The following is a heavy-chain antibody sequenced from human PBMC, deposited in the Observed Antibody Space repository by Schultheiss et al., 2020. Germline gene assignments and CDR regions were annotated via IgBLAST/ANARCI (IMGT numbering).Heavy chain of an antibody. CDR1: GFTFDDYA. D-gene: IGHD3-22*01. V-gene: IGHV3-15*01. CDR3: TTAYYDSSGYYIDY. J-gene: IGHJ4*02. CDR2: IKSKTDGGTT. Sequence: GGSLRLSCAASGFTFDDYAMHWVRQAPGKGLEWVGRIKSKTDGGTTDYAAPVKGRFTVSRDDSKNTLYLHMESLQTEDTAVYYCTTAYYDSSGYYIDYWGQGTLVTVSS.